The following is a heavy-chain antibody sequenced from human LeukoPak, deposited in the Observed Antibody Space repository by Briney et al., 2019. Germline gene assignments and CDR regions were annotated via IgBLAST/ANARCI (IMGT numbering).Heavy chain of an antibody. CDR3: AADPPELRAVENDAFDI. CDR2: IVVGSGNT. Sequence: ASVKVSCKASGFTFSSSAVQWVRQARGQRLEWTGWIVVGSGNTNYAQKFQERVTITRDMSTSTAYMELSSLRFEDTAVYYCAADPPELRAVENDAFDIWGQGTTVTVSS. J-gene: IGHJ3*02. CDR1: GFTFSSSA. V-gene: IGHV1-58*01. D-gene: IGHD6-19*01.